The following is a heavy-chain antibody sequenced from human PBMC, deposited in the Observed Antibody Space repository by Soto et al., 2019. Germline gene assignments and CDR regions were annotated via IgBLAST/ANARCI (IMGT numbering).Heavy chain of an antibody. Sequence: PSETLSLTCTVSGGSISSSSYYWGWIRQPPGKGLEWIGSIYYSGSTYYNPSLKSRVTISVDTSKNQLSLKLSSVTAADMAVYYCARRIAVAENWFDPWGQGTLVTVSS. D-gene: IGHD6-19*01. J-gene: IGHJ5*02. CDR1: GGSISSSSYY. CDR3: ARRIAVAENWFDP. CDR2: IYYSGST. V-gene: IGHV4-39*01.